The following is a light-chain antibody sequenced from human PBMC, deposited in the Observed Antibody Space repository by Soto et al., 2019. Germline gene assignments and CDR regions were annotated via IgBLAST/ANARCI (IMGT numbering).Light chain of an antibody. Sequence: DIVMTQSPLSLPVTAGDPASVSSTSSQSLLHSNGYNYLDWYLQKPGQSPQLLIYWGSNRASGVPDRFSGSGSGTDFNLTISRLEPEDFAVYYCQQYGSSPLTFGGGTKVDIK. CDR3: QQYGSSPLT. J-gene: IGKJ4*01. CDR2: WGS. CDR1: QSLLHSNGYNY. V-gene: IGKV2-28*01.